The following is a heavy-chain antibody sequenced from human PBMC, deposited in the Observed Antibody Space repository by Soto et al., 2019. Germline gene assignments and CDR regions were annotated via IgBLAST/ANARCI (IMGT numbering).Heavy chain of an antibody. Sequence: ASVKVSCKVSGYTLTELSVHWVRQTPGKGLEWMGGFDPEHDETVYAQKFQGRVTMTEDTPTDTAYMELSSLRSEDTAVYYCATLKTNYYYYYGMDVWGQGTTVNVS. J-gene: IGHJ6*02. CDR2: FDPEHDET. D-gene: IGHD1-7*01. CDR1: GYTLTELS. CDR3: ATLKTNYYYYYGMDV. V-gene: IGHV1-24*01.